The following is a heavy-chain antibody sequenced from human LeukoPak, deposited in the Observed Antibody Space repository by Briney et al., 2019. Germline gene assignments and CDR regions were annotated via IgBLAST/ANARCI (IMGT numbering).Heavy chain of an antibody. CDR1: GFTFSSYG. V-gene: IGHV3-23*01. CDR3: AKMIVVVITRAEVFDY. CDR2: ISGSGSVT. J-gene: IGHJ4*02. Sequence: GGSLRLSCTASGFTFSSYGMSWVRQAPGKGLEWVSDISGSGSVTHYADSVKGRFTISRDNSKNTLYLQMNSLRDEDTAVYYCAKMIVVVITRAEVFDYWGQGTLVTVSS. D-gene: IGHD3-22*01.